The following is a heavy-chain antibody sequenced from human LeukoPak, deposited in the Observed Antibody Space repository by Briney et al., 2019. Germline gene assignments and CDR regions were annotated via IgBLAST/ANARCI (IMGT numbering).Heavy chain of an antibody. J-gene: IGHJ4*02. V-gene: IGHV1-46*01. CDR2: INPTGGST. CDR3: ARGKIQLWILDY. Sequence: ASVTVSCKASGYTFPSYFMHWVRQAPGQGLEWMGIINPTGGSTTYAQKFQGRVTMTRDTSTSTVYMELSSLRSEDTAVYYCARGKIQLWILDYWGQGTLVTVSS. D-gene: IGHD5-18*01. CDR1: GYTFPSYF.